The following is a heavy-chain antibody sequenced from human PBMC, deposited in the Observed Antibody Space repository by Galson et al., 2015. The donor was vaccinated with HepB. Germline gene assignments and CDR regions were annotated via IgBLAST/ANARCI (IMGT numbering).Heavy chain of an antibody. J-gene: IGHJ4*02. D-gene: IGHD5-12*01. CDR1: GFTFEDYA. CDR2: ISWDGQNT. CDR3: AKDGKRGYAYFFAN. V-gene: IGHV3-43D*04. Sequence: SLRLSCAASGFTFEDYAMHWVRQAPGKGLEWVSLISWDGQNTYYAEPVRGRFTTSRDSSKKSLYLEMNGLRPEDTALYYCAKDGKRGYAYFFANWGQGTLVTVSS.